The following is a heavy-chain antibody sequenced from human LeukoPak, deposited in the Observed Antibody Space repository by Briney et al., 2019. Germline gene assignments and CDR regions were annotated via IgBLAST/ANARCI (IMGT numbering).Heavy chain of an antibody. J-gene: IGHJ4*02. D-gene: IGHD6-19*01. V-gene: IGHV3-7*01. Sequence: PGGSLRLSCAASGFTFSSYWMSWVRQAPGKGLEWVANIKQDGSEEYYGDSVKGRFTISRDNAENSLYLQMNGLRVEDTAVYYCAKPVAGPYYFGYWGQGALVTVSS. CDR2: IKQDGSEE. CDR1: GFTFSSYW. CDR3: AKPVAGPYYFGY.